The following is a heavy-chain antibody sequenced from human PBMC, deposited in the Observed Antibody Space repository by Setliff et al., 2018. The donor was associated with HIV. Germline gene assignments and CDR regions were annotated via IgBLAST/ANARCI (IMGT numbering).Heavy chain of an antibody. CDR3: ARQKKSSSWSPNDY. CDR2: INHNKSS. D-gene: IGHD2-2*01. J-gene: IGHJ4*02. CDR1: GYSISSGYY. V-gene: IGHV4-38-2*01. Sequence: SETLSLTCAVSGYSISSGYYWGWIRQPPGKGLEWIGSINHNKSSDYNPSLKSRVTMSVDTSKNQFSLKVKSVTAADTAVYYCARQKKSSSWSPNDYWGQGTLVTVSS.